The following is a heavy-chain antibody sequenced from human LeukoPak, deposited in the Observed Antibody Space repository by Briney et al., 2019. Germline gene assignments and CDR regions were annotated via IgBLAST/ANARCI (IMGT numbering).Heavy chain of an antibody. CDR2: IYYSGST. V-gene: IGHV4-59*08. CDR1: GGSISSYY. J-gene: IGHJ4*02. Sequence: SEALSLTCTVSGGSISSYYWSWIRQPPGKGLEWIGYIYYSGSTNYNPSLKSRVTISVDTSKNQFSLKLSSVTAADTAVYYCARHFSLAYYFDYWGQGTLVTVSS. CDR3: ARHFSLAYYFDY. D-gene: IGHD3-3*01.